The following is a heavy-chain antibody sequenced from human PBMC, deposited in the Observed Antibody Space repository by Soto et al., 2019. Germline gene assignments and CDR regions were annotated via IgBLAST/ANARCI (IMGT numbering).Heavy chain of an antibody. CDR1: GFPFSIYA. Sequence: GGSLRLSCAASGFPFSIYAMSLVRQAPGKGLEWVSAISVSGGSTYYADSVKGRFTISRDNSKNTLYLQMNSLRAEDTAVYYCEEGVQVTMIVVSNDAFDIWDQGSMVTLSS. CDR2: ISVSGGST. CDR3: EEGVQVTMIVVSNDAFDI. J-gene: IGHJ3*02. D-gene: IGHD3-22*01. V-gene: IGHV3-23*01.